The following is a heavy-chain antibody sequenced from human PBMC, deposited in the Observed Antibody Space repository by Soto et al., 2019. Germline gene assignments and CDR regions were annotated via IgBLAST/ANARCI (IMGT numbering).Heavy chain of an antibody. D-gene: IGHD4-17*01. CDR2: IIPILGIA. V-gene: IGHV1-69*02. CDR1: GGTFSSYT. Sequence: GPSVKVSCKASGGTFSSYTISWVRQAPGQGLEWMGRIIPILGIANYAQKFQGRVTITADKSTSTAYMELSSLRSEDTAVYYCARVDPNIYGGYVEYWGQGTLVTVSS. J-gene: IGHJ4*02. CDR3: ARVDPNIYGGYVEY.